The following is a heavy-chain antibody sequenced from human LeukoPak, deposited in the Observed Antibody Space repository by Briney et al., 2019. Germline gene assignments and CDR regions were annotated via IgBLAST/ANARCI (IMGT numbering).Heavy chain of an antibody. D-gene: IGHD1-1*01. CDR2: ISSSSSYI. CDR3: ARDRGTWNDDGFDY. CDR1: GFTFSSYS. J-gene: IGHJ4*02. V-gene: IGHV3-21*01. Sequence: KPGGSLRLSCAASGFTFSSYSMNWVRQAPGKGLEWVSSISSSSSYIYYADSVKGRFTISRDNAKNSLYLQMNSLRAEDTAVYYCARDRGTWNDDGFDYWGQGTLVTVSS.